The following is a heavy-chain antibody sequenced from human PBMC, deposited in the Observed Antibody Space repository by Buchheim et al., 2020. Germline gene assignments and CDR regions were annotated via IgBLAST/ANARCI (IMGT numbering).Heavy chain of an antibody. CDR1: GGSISSGGYY. CDR3: TREVLTACSNTSCYTGFDY. D-gene: IGHD2-2*02. V-gene: IGHV4-31*03. J-gene: IGHJ4*02. Sequence: QVQLQESGPGLVKPSQTLSLTCTVSGGSISSGGYYWSWIRQHPGKGLEWIGYIYYSGSTYYNPSLKSRVTISVDTSKNQFSLMLSSVTAADTAVYYCTREVLTACSNTSCYTGFDYWGQGTL. CDR2: IYYSGST.